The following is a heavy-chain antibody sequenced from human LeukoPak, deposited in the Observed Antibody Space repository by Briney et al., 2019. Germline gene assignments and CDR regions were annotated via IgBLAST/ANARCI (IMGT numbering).Heavy chain of an antibody. CDR3: ARPRRQWLVLDAFDI. J-gene: IGHJ3*02. V-gene: IGHV3-7*01. CDR2: IKQDGSEK. D-gene: IGHD6-19*01. CDR1: GFTFSSYW. Sequence: GGSLRLSCAASGFTFSSYWMNWVRQAPGKGLEWVANIKQDGSEKFYVDSVRGRFTISRDNTKNSLYLQMNSLRAEDTALYYCARPRRQWLVLDAFDIWGQGTMVTVSS.